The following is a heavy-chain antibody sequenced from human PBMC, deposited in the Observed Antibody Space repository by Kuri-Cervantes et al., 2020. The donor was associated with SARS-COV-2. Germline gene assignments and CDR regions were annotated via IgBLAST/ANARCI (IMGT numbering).Heavy chain of an antibody. V-gene: IGHV3-48*01. D-gene: IGHD6-6*01. CDR3: ARSGIAARYDAFDI. CDR1: GFLFSASA. Sequence: GESLKISCEVSGFLFSASAIHWVRQASGKGLEWVSSIRPSGGSKYYADSVKGRFTISRDNSKNTLYLQMNSLRAEDTAVYYCARSGIAARYDAFDIWGQGTMVTVSS. J-gene: IGHJ3*02. CDR2: IRPSGGSK.